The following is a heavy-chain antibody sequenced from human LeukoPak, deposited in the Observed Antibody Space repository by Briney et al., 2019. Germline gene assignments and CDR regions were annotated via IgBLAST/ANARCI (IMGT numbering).Heavy chain of an antibody. CDR3: ARDMSSAWPQGSFDY. CDR1: GYSFTGHY. Sequence: ASVKVSCKASGYSFTGHYLHWVRQGPGQGLEWMGRINPNSGDTNYAQKFQGRVTMTRDTSITTAYMEMSSLSSDDTAVYYCARDMSSAWPQGSFDYWGQGTLVTVSS. J-gene: IGHJ4*02. CDR2: INPNSGDT. V-gene: IGHV1-2*06. D-gene: IGHD6-19*01.